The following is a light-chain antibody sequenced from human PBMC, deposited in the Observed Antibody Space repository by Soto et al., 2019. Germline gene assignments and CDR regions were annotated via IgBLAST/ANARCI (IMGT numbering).Light chain of an antibody. J-gene: IGKJ2*01. CDR2: DAS. Sequence: DIQMTQSPSSLSASVGDRVSITCRASQTISSYLNWYQQKPGKAPKLLIFDASTLHSGVPSRFSGSASGTEFTLTISSLQSEDFAVYYCQQYNKWPYTFGQGIKV. CDR1: QTISSY. CDR3: QQYNKWPYT. V-gene: IGKV1-39*01.